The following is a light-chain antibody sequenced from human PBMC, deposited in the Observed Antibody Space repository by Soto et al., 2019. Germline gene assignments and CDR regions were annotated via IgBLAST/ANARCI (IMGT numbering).Light chain of an antibody. Sequence: IVLTQSPDTLSVSPGERASLSCRASQSIRTKLAWYQHKPGQAPRLLIYDVSNRATGVPARFSGSGSGTEFTLPISSLQSEDCAIYYCQQYDNWPPEYTFGQETKVEIK. V-gene: IGKV3-15*01. J-gene: IGKJ2*01. CDR3: QQYDNWPPEYT. CDR2: DVS. CDR1: QSIRTK.